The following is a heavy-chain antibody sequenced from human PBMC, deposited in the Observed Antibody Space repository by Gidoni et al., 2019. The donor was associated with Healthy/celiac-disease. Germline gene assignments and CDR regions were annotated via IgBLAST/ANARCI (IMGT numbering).Heavy chain of an antibody. V-gene: IGHV3-48*02. CDR1: GFTSSSYS. Sequence: ELQLVESGGGLVQPGGSLRLSCAASGFTSSSYSMNWVRQAPGKGLEWVSYISSSSSTKYYADSVKGRFTISRDNDKNSLYLQMNSLRDEDTAVYYCAREYSSSWYGWFDPWGQGTLVTVSS. CDR3: AREYSSSWYGWFDP. D-gene: IGHD6-13*01. J-gene: IGHJ5*02. CDR2: ISSSSSTK.